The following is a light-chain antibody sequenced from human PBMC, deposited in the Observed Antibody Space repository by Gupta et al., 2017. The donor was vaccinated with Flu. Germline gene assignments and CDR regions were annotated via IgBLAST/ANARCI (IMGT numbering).Light chain of an antibody. Sequence: IVLTQSPGTLSLSPGERVTVSCRASQSVARPYVAWYQQKPGQAPRLLIYGASSRANGVPDRFSGSGSGTDFTLTSSRRETEDFAMYYLRHDSSSKDFGQGTRLGIK. CDR2: GAS. V-gene: IGKV3-20*01. CDR1: QSVARPY. CDR3: RHDSSSKD. J-gene: IGKJ1*01.